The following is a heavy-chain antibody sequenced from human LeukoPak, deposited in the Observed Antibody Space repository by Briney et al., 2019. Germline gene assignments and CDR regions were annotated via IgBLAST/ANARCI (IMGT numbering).Heavy chain of an antibody. J-gene: IGHJ4*02. D-gene: IGHD2-8*01. V-gene: IGHV3-21*01. CDR2: ISSSSSSI. CDR1: GFTFSTYG. Sequence: GGSLRLSCAASGFTFSTYGMNWVRQAPGKGLEWVSLISSSSSSIYYTDSVKGRFTTSRDNAKNSLYLQMNSLRAEDTAVYYCSRGGYACANGLCHDYWGQGTLVTVSS. CDR3: SRGGYACANGLCHDY.